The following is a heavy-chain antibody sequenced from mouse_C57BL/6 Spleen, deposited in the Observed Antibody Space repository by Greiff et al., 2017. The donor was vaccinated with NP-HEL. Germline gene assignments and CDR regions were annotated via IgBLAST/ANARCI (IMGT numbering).Heavy chain of an antibody. J-gene: IGHJ3*01. CDR1: GYSFTGYY. CDR3: ARAGGSSHGEFAY. V-gene: IGHV1-42*01. D-gene: IGHD1-1*01. CDR2: INPSTGGT. Sequence: EVQLQQSGPELVKPGASVKISCKASGYSFTGYYMNWVKQSPEKSLEWIGEINPSTGGTTYTQKFKAKATLTVDKSSSTAYMQLKSLTSEDSAIDYCARAGGSSHGEFAYWGQGTLVTVSA.